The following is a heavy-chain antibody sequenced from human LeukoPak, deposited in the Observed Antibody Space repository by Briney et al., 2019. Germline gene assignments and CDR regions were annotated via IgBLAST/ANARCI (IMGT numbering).Heavy chain of an antibody. Sequence: GSSVKVSCTASGGSFSSYAISLVRQAPGQGLEWMGRFIPIFGIGSYAQKFQGRVRITADKSTSTAYMELSSLRSEDTAVYYCARDLPIAAAGNFDYWGQGTLVTVSS. CDR1: GGSFSSYA. CDR2: FIPIFGIG. D-gene: IGHD6-13*01. CDR3: ARDLPIAAAGNFDY. V-gene: IGHV1-69*04. J-gene: IGHJ4*02.